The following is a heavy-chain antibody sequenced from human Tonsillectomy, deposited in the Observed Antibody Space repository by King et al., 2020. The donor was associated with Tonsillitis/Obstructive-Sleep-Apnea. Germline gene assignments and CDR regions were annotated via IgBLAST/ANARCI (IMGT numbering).Heavy chain of an antibody. D-gene: IGHD3-10*01. Sequence: VQLVESGGGLVKPGRSLRLSCTASGFTFGDYAMSWFRQAPGKGLEWVGFIRSKAYGGTTEYGASVKGRFTISRDDSKSIAYLQMNSLKTEDTAVYYCTRDFDYYGSGSYYRAWGQGTLVTVSS. CDR3: TRDFDYYGSGSYYRA. CDR2: IRSKAYGGTT. CDR1: GFTFGDYA. J-gene: IGHJ5*02. V-gene: IGHV3-49*05.